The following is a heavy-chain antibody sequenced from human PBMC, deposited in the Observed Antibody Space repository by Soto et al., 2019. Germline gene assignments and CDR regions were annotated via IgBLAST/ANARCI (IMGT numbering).Heavy chain of an antibody. D-gene: IGHD5-12*01. CDR3: ARPGVEMATISYFDS. CDR2: IRSKAYDGAP. CDR1: GFTFGDYS. V-gene: IGHV3-49*03. J-gene: IGHJ4*02. Sequence: GSLRLSCSASGFTFGDYSMSWFRQAPGKGLEWVGLIRSKAYDGAPEYAASVRGRFTISRDDSNNIAYLRMNSLKTEGTAVYYCARPGVEMATISYFDSWGQGT.